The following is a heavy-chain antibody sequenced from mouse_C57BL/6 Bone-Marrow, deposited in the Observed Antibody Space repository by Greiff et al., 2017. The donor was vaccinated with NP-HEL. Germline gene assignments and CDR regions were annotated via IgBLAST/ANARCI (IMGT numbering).Heavy chain of an antibody. D-gene: IGHD1-1*01. CDR1: GYTFTNYW. Sequence: VKLMESGAELVRPGTSVKMSCKASGYTFTNYWIGWAKQRPGHGLEWIGDIYPGGGYTNYNAKFKGKATLTADKSSSTAYMQFSSLTSEDSAIYYCARRDYYGSPWFAYWGQGTLVTVSA. CDR2: IYPGGGYT. J-gene: IGHJ3*01. CDR3: ARRDYYGSPWFAY. V-gene: IGHV1-63*01.